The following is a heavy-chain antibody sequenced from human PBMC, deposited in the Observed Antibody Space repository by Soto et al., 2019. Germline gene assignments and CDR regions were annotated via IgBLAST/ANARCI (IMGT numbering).Heavy chain of an antibody. CDR1: GFNFSSYS. V-gene: IGHV3-21*01. Sequence: PGGSLRLSCAASGFNFSSYSMNWVRQAPGKGLEWVSSISSSSSYIYYADSVKGRFTISRDNAKNSLYLQMNSLRAEDTAVYYCARDRGTYSYYYYGMDVWGQGTTVTVSS. CDR2: ISSSSSYI. CDR3: ARDRGTYSYYYYGMDV. D-gene: IGHD1-26*01. J-gene: IGHJ6*02.